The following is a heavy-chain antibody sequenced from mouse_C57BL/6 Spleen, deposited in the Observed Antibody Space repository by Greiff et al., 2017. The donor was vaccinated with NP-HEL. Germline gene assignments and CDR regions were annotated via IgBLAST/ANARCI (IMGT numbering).Heavy chain of an antibody. D-gene: IGHD1-1*01. Sequence: QVQLQQSGAELVKPGASVKISCKASGYAFSSYWMNWVKQRPGKGLEWIGQIYPGDGDTNYNGKFKGKATLTADKSSSTAYMQLSSLTSEDSAVYFCARPYYYGSPAMDYWGQGTSVTVSS. J-gene: IGHJ4*01. V-gene: IGHV1-80*01. CDR1: GYAFSSYW. CDR3: ARPYYYGSPAMDY. CDR2: IYPGDGDT.